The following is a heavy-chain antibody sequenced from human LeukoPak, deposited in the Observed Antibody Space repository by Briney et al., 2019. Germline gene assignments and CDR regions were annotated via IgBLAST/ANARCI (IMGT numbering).Heavy chain of an antibody. CDR3: ARTQIVVVPAAMELYYMDV. V-gene: IGHV1-2*02. Sequence: ASVKVSCKASGYTFTGYYMHWVRQAPGQGLEWMGWINPNSGGTNYAQTFQGRVTMTRDTSISTAYMELSRLRSDDTAVYYCARTQIVVVPAAMELYYMDVWGKGTTVTVSS. CDR1: GYTFTGYY. CDR2: INPNSGGT. J-gene: IGHJ6*03. D-gene: IGHD2-2*01.